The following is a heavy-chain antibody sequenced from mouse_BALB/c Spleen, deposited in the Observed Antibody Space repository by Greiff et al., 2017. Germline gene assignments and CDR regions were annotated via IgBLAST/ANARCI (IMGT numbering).Heavy chain of an antibody. CDR1: GFTFSDYY. V-gene: IGHV5-4*02. Sequence: EVQLVESGGGLVKPGGSLKLSCAASGFTFSDYYMYWVRQTPEKRLEWVATISDGGSYTYYPDSVKGRFTISRDNAKNNLYLQMSSLKSEDTAMYYCARDLGDYGSSSAWFAYWGQGTLVTVSA. CDR2: ISDGGSYT. D-gene: IGHD1-1*01. J-gene: IGHJ3*01. CDR3: ARDLGDYGSSSAWFAY.